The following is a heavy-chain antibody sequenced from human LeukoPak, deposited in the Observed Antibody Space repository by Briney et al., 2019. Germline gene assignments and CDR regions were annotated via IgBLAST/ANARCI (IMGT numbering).Heavy chain of an antibody. Sequence: PGGSLRLSCAASGFTVSSYSMHWVRQAPGKGLEFVSAISANGRKTYYANSEKGRFTISRDNSKNTLYLQMGSLRAEDVGVYYCGRVGLGSGLDYWGQGTLVTVSS. CDR3: GRVGLGSGLDY. D-gene: IGHD1-26*01. V-gene: IGHV3-64*01. CDR2: ISANGRKT. CDR1: GFTVSSYS. J-gene: IGHJ4*02.